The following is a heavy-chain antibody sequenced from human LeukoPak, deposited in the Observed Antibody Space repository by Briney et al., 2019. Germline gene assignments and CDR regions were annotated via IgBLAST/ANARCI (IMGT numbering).Heavy chain of an antibody. CDR1: GDSISGGVYY. J-gene: IGHJ4*02. CDR3: ARRRDGYNLYYFDY. D-gene: IGHD5-24*01. CDR2: FYYSGSL. V-gene: IGHV4-39*01. Sequence: SETLSLTCTVSGDSISGGVYYSGWIRQPPGKGLEWIGSFYYSGSLYYNPSLKSRVTISVDTSKNQFSLKLSSVSAADTAVYYCARRRDGYNLYYFDYWGQGILVTVSS.